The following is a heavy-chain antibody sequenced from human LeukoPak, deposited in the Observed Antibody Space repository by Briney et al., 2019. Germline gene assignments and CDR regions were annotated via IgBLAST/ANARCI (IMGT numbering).Heavy chain of an antibody. Sequence: GGSLRLSCAASGFTVSRNYMSWARLAPGKGLEWVSIITSAGSTHYATSVKGRFTISRDNSKNTVYLQMNSLRAEDTAVYYCTTAYDILTGYRRKYNWFDPWGQGTLVTVSS. V-gene: IGHV3-66*01. CDR2: ITSAGST. J-gene: IGHJ5*02. CDR3: TTAYDILTGYRRKYNWFDP. CDR1: GFTVSRNY. D-gene: IGHD3-9*01.